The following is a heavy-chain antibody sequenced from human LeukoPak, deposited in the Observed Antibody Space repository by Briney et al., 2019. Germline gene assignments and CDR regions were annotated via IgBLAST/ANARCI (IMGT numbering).Heavy chain of an antibody. CDR3: ARAPYRPYYYSSDV. Sequence: PGGSLRLSCAASGFTVSNNYMSWVRQAPGKGLEWVSVIYSGGSSYYADSVKGRFTISRDNAKNSLYLQMNSLRAEDTAVYYCARAPYRPYYYSSDVWGPGTTVTVSS. CDR2: IYSGGSS. J-gene: IGHJ6*02. CDR1: GFTVSNNY. V-gene: IGHV3-66*01.